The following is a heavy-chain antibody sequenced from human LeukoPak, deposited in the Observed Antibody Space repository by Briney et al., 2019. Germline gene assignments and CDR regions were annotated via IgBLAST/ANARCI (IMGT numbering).Heavy chain of an antibody. J-gene: IGHJ6*02. CDR3: AKDLTGELLYYYYGMDV. V-gene: IGHV3-23*01. CDR1: GFTFSSYA. Sequence: GGSLRLSCAASGFTFSSYAMRWVRQAPGKGLEWVSAISGSGGSTYYADSVKGRFTISRDNSKNTLYLQMNSLRAEDTAVYYCAKDLTGELLYYYYGMDVWGQGTTVTVSS. CDR2: ISGSGGST. D-gene: IGHD1-26*01.